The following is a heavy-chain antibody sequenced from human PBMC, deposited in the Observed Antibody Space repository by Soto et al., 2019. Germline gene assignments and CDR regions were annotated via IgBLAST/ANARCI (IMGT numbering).Heavy chain of an antibody. CDR1: GYTFTSYA. Sequence: GASVKVSCKASGYTFTSYAMHWVRQAPGQRLEWMGWINAGNGNTKYSRKFQGRVTITRDTSASTAYMELSSLRSEDTAVYYCARDFRYSSGWYPPFDYWGQGTLVTVSS. CDR2: INAGNGNT. D-gene: IGHD6-19*01. CDR3: ARDFRYSSGWYPPFDY. V-gene: IGHV1-3*01. J-gene: IGHJ4*02.